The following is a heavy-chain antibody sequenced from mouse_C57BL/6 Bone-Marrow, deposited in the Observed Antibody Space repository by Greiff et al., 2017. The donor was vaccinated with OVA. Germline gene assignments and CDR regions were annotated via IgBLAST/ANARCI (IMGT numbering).Heavy chain of an antibody. CDR2: ISNGGGST. V-gene: IGHV5-12*01. Sequence: EVQLVESGGGLVQPGGSLKLSCAASGFTFSDYYMYWVRQTPETRLEWVAYISNGGGSTYYPDTVKGRFTISRDNAKNTLYLQMSRLKSEDTAMYYCARRIYYDYGYAMDYWGQGTSVTGSS. D-gene: IGHD2-4*01. CDR1: GFTFSDYY. J-gene: IGHJ4*01. CDR3: ARRIYYDYGYAMDY.